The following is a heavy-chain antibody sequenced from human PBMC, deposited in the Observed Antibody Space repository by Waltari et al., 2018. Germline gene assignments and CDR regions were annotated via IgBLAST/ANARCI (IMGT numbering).Heavy chain of an antibody. J-gene: IGHJ6*03. Sequence: QVQLVQSGAEVKKPGSSVKVSCKAYGGTFSSYAISWVRQAPGQGLEWMWGIIPMFGTANYAPKFKGRVTITTDEATSTAYMVLSSLRSEDTAVYYCARVSVAGFYYYYMDVWGKGTTVTVSS. D-gene: IGHD6-19*01. CDR1: GGTFSSYA. CDR3: ARVSVAGFYYYYMDV. CDR2: IIPMFGTA. V-gene: IGHV1-69*05.